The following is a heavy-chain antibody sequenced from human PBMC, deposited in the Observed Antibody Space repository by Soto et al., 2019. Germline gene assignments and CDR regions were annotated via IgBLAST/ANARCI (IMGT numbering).Heavy chain of an antibody. Sequence: EVQLVESGGGLVQPGGSLRLSCAASGFTFILYSMSWVRQAPGKGLEWVSYISRSSTGIHYADSVKGRFTISRDDATNAMHLQMNSLRYGDTAVYYCARAVTWGLDVWGPGTTVSISS. V-gene: IGHV3-48*02. CDR1: GFTFILYS. D-gene: IGHD3-10*01. J-gene: IGHJ6*02. CDR3: ARAVTWGLDV. CDR2: ISRSSTGI.